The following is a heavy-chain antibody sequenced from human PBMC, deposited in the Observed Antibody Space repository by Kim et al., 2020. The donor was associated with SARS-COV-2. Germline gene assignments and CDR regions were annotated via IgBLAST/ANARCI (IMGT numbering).Heavy chain of an antibody. Sequence: YADSVKGRFTNSRDNSKNTLYLQMNSLRAEDTAVYYCARDSGADRKGMDVWGQGTTVTVSS. D-gene: IGHD3-10*01. V-gene: IGHV3-33*01. CDR3: ARDSGADRKGMDV. J-gene: IGHJ6*02.